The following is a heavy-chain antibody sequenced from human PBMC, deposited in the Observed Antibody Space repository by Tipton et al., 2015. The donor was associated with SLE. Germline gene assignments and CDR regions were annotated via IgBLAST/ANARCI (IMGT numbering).Heavy chain of an antibody. D-gene: IGHD1-1*01. CDR1: GGSISSLS. CDR3: ASGNPVMPL. J-gene: IGHJ4*02. V-gene: IGHV4-59*01. Sequence: TLSLTCTVSGGSISSLSWSWIRQPPGKRLEWIGYIFHTGSTNYNPSLKSRVAMSVDMSKNQFSLKLTSVTAADTAVYYCASGNPVMPLWGQRTLVTVSS. CDR2: IFHTGST.